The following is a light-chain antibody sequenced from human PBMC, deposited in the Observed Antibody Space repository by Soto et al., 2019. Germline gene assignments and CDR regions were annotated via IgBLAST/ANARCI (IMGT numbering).Light chain of an antibody. Sequence: EVVLTQSPGTLSLSPGERASLSCRASQSVSNNYLAWYQPKPGQSPKLLIFGSFDRDTGIPDRFSGSGSGTDFTLTISRPEPEDFAVYYCQQYGSSPQYIFGKRTKLEIE. CDR3: QQYGSSPQYI. J-gene: IGKJ2*01. CDR1: QSVSNNY. CDR2: GSF. V-gene: IGKV3-20*01.